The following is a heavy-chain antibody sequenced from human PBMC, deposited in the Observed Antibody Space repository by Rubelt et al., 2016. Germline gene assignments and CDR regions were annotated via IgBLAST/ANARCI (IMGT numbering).Heavy chain of an antibody. V-gene: IGHV4-59*11. CDR3: ARGQVATDY. D-gene: IGHD5-12*01. CDR1: GGSLSTHS. J-gene: IGHJ4*02. Sequence: QVQLQESGPGLVKPSETLSLTCTVSGGSLSTHSWSWIRQPPGKALEWVAYAHYSGTTNYNPSLQRRATISKDTSKSQFSRKRNSVTAADTAVEYCARGQVATDYWGQGTLVTVSS. CDR2: AHYSGTT.